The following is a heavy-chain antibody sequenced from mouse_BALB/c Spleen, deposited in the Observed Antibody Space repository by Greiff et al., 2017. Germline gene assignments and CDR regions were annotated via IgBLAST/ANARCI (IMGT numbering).Heavy chain of an antibody. CDR2: ISNGGGST. Sequence: EVKVVESGGGLVQPGGSLKLSCAASGFTFSSYTMSWVRQTPEKRLEWVAYISNGGGSTYYPDTVKGRFTISRDNAKNTLYLQMSSLKSEDTAMYYCARRDYFDYWGQGTTLTVSS. J-gene: IGHJ2*01. CDR1: GFTFSSYT. CDR3: ARRDYFDY. V-gene: IGHV5-12-2*01.